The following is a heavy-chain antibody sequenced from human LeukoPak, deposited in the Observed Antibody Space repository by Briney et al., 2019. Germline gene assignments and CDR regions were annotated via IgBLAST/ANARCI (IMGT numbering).Heavy chain of an antibody. Sequence: PEGSLRLSCAASGFTFSSYAMSWVRQAPGKGLEWVSAISGSGGSTYYADSVKGRFTISRDNSKNTLYLQMNSLRAEDTAVYYCATGGTTVTTFDYWGQGTLVTVSS. CDR1: GFTFSSYA. D-gene: IGHD4-17*01. V-gene: IGHV3-23*01. J-gene: IGHJ4*02. CDR3: ATGGTTVTTFDY. CDR2: ISGSGGST.